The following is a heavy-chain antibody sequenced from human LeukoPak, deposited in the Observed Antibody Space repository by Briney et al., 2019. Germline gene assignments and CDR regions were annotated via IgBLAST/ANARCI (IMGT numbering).Heavy chain of an antibody. CDR3: ARRGYSGYDPSYYYMDV. CDR1: GGSISSYY. J-gene: IGHJ6*03. V-gene: IGHV4-59*08. CDR2: IYYSGST. Sequence: SETLSLTCTVSGGSISSYYWSWIRQPPGKGLEWIGYIYYSGSTNYNPSLKSRVTISVDTSKNQLSLRLSSVTAADTAVYYCARRGYSGYDPSYYYMDVWGKGTTVTVSS. D-gene: IGHD5-12*01.